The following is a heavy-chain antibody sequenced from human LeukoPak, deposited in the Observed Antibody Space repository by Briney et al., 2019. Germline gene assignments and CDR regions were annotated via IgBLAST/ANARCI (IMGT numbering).Heavy chain of an antibody. J-gene: IGHJ4*02. Sequence: KVSCKASGYTFTGYYIHWVRQMPGKGLEWMGIIYPGDSDTRYSPSFQGQVTISADKSISTAYLQWSSLKASDTAMYYCASGRGDYYDSSGPIDYWGQGTLVTVSS. D-gene: IGHD3-22*01. CDR2: IYPGDSDT. V-gene: IGHV5-51*01. CDR1: GYTFTGYY. CDR3: ASGRGDYYDSSGPIDY.